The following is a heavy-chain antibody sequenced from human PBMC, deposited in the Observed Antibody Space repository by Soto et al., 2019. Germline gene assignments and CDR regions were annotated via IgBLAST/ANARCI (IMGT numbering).Heavy chain of an antibody. Sequence: SVKVSCKASGGTFSGFAFSWVRQAPGQGLEWMGGILPIFRTPNYAQNFQGRLTITADGSTTTAYMELSSLRSEDTAVYYCARGGDYYDSSGHYILDLWGQGTLVTVSS. CDR3: ARGGDYYDSSGHYILDL. CDR1: GGTFSGFA. CDR2: ILPIFRTP. D-gene: IGHD3-22*01. V-gene: IGHV1-69*13. J-gene: IGHJ5*02.